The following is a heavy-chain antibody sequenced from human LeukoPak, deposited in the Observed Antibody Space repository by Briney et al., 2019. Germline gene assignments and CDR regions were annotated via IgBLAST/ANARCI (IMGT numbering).Heavy chain of an antibody. CDR2: IYTSGSN. CDR3: AREVADYGGYYYYHYMDV. V-gene: IGHV4-61*02. D-gene: IGHD4-23*01. Sequence: SETLSLTCTVSGASISSGSYSWSWIRQPAGKGLEWIGRIYTSGSNNYNPSLKSRVTMSVDTSKNQFSLKLSSVTAADTAMYYCAREVADYGGYYYYHYMDVWGKGTTVTISS. CDR1: GASISSGSYS. J-gene: IGHJ6*03.